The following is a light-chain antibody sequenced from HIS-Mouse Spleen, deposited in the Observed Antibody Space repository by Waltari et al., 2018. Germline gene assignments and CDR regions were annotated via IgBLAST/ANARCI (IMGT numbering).Light chain of an antibody. CDR3: CSYAGSSTKWV. CDR1: SSDVGSYNL. J-gene: IGLJ3*02. CDR2: EGS. Sequence: QSALTQPASVSGSPGQSITISCTGTSSDVGSYNLVSWYQQHPGKAPKLMIYEGSKRASGVSNRFSGSKSGNTASLTISGVQAEDEADYYCCSYAGSSTKWVFGGGTKLTVL. V-gene: IGLV2-23*01.